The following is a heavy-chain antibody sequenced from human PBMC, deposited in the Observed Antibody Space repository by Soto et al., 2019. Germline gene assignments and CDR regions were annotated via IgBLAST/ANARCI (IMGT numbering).Heavy chain of an antibody. J-gene: IGHJ4*02. CDR1: GGSLSTYY. D-gene: IGHD2-15*01. CDR2: VHDRATT. Sequence: QVHLQESGPGLVKPSETLSLTCTVSGGSLSTYYWSWIRQPPGKGLEWIGYVHDRATTRYNPALRTRVTISADTSKNQFSLSLRSVTAADTAVYFCARIGSIFSGGRNDDWGQGILVTVSA. CDR3: ARIGSIFSGGRNDD. V-gene: IGHV4-59*08.